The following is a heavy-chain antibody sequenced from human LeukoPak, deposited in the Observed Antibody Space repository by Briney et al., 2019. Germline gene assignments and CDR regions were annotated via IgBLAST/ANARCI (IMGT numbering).Heavy chain of an antibody. J-gene: IGHJ4*02. CDR3: ARNVGYYYGSGSYRDY. CDR1: GGSFSGYY. D-gene: IGHD3-10*01. CDR2: INHSGST. V-gene: IGHV4-34*01. Sequence: SETLSLTCAVYGGSFSGYYWSWIRQPPGKGLEWIGEINHSGSTNYNPSLKSRVTISVDTSKNQFSLKLSSVTAADTAVYYCARNVGYYYGSGSYRDYWGQGTLVTVS.